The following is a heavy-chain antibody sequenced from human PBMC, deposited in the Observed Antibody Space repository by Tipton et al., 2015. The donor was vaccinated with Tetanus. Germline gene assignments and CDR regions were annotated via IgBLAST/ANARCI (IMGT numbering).Heavy chain of an antibody. CDR3: ARDVLRFLEWYSQGGMDV. CDR1: GFTFSSYG. V-gene: IGHV3-33*01. D-gene: IGHD3-3*01. CDR2: IWYDGSNK. J-gene: IGHJ6*02. Sequence: SGFTFSSYGMHWVRQAPGKGLEWVAVIWYDGSNKYYADSGKGRFTISRDNSKNTLYLQMNSLRAEDTAVYYCARDVLRFLEWYSQGGMDVWGQGTTVTVSS.